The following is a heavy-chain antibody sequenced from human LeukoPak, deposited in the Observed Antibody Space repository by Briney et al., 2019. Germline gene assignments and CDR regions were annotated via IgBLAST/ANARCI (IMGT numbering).Heavy chain of an antibody. V-gene: IGHV1-2*02. CDR3: ASEKYYYDSSGYYAP. D-gene: IGHD3-22*01. CDR2: INPNSGGT. J-gene: IGHJ5*02. Sequence: EASVKVSCKASGYTFTGYYMHWVRQAPGQGLEWMGWINPNSGGTNYAQKLQGRVTMTRDTSISTAYMELSRLRSDDTAVYYCASEKYYYDSSGYYAPWGQGTLVTVSS. CDR1: GYTFTGYY.